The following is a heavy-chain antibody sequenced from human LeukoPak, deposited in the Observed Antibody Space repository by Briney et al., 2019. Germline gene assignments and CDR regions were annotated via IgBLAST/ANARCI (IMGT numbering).Heavy chain of an antibody. V-gene: IGHV1-18*01. CDR1: GYTFTSYG. CDR2: ISAYNGNT. Sequence: GASVKVSCKASGYTFTSYGISWVRQAPGQGLEWMGWISAYNGNTNYAQKLQGRVTMTTDTSTSTAYMELRSLRSDDTAVYYCARDGTAVAWHVQGDFQHWGQGALVTVSS. CDR3: ARDGTAVAWHVQGDFQH. J-gene: IGHJ1*01. D-gene: IGHD6-19*01.